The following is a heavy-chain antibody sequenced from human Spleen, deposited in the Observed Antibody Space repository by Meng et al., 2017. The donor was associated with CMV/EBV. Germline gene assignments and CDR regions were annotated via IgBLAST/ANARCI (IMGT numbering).Heavy chain of an antibody. CDR1: GGSISSYY. CDR2: FPYSGST. CDR3: ARSTGITGTTGAFDI. V-gene: IGHV4-59*01. J-gene: IGHJ3*02. Sequence: SETLSLTCTVSGGSISSYYGSWIRQPPGKGLEWIGYFPYSGSTNYNPSLKSRVTISADTSKNQFSLKLSSVTAADTAVYYCARSTGITGTTGAFDIWGQGTMVTVSS. D-gene: IGHD1-7*01.